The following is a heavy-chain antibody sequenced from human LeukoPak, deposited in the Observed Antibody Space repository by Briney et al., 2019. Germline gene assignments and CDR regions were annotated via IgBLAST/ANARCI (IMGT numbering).Heavy chain of an antibody. CDR3: ARRQDGHDY. V-gene: IGHV4-61*02. CDR2: IYTTGST. CDR1: GVRIANTFYY. J-gene: IGHJ4*02. Sequence: SETLSLTCTVSGVRIANTFYYWNWLRQPAGKGLEWIGRIYTTGSTDYNPSLKSRVTISLDTARNQFSLKLSSVTAADPAVYYCARRQDGHDYWGQGTLVTVSS.